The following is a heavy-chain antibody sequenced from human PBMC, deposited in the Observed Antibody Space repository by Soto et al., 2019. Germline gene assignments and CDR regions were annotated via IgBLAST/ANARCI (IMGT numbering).Heavy chain of an antibody. CDR1: GGTFSSYT. CDR3: AREILWFGELHMTSMVPDAFDI. CDR2: IIPILGIA. D-gene: IGHD3-10*01. Sequence: QVQLVQSGAEVKKPGSSVKVSCKASGGTFSSYTISWVRQAPGQGLEWMGRIIPILGIANYAQKFQGRVTITADKSTSTAYMELSSLRSEDTAVYYCAREILWFGELHMTSMVPDAFDIWGQGTMVTVSS. V-gene: IGHV1-69*08. J-gene: IGHJ3*02.